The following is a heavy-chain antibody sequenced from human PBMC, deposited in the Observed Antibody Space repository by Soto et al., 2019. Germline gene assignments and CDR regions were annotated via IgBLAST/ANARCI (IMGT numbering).Heavy chain of an antibody. CDR2: INHSGST. D-gene: IGHD6-25*01. CDR1: GGSFSGYY. CDR3: ARGHRYSSCYAFGGNDAFDI. J-gene: IGHJ3*02. V-gene: IGHV4-34*01. Sequence: PSETLSLTCAVYGGSFSGYYWSWIRQPPGKGLEWIGEINHSGSTNYNPSLKSRVTISVDTSKNQFSLKLSSVTAADTAVYYCARGHRYSSCYAFGGNDAFDIWGQGTMVTVSS.